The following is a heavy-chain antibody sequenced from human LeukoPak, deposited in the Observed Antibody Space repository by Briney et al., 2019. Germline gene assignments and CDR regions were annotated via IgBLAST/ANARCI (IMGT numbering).Heavy chain of an antibody. D-gene: IGHD4/OR15-4a*01. CDR3: AKGIYDYALDF. Sequence: GGPLRLSCAASGFTFNDYAMTWVRQAPGKGLEWVSLISASGSKTYYGGSAKGRFIISRDNSMSTLNLQMTNLRAEDTALYYCAKGIYDYALDFWGQGALVSVSS. CDR2: ISASGSKT. CDR1: GFTFNDYA. J-gene: IGHJ4*02. V-gene: IGHV3-23*02.